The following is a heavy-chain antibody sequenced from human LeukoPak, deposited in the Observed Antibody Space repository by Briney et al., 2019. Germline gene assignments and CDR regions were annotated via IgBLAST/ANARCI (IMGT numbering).Heavy chain of an antibody. CDR3: AKGCTSASCSDGRWFDP. CDR2: ISGSGGST. V-gene: IGHV3-23*01. J-gene: IGHJ5*02. CDR1: GFTFSSYA. Sequence: GGSLRLSCAASGFTFSSYAMSWVRQAPGKGLEWVSSISGSGGSTYYEDSVKGRFTISRDNSKNTLYLQMNSLRAEDTALYYCAKGCTSASCSDGRWFDPWGQGTLVTVSS. D-gene: IGHD2-2*01.